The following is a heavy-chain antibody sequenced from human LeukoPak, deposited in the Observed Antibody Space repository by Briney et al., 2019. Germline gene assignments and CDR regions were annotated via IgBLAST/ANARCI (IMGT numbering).Heavy chain of an antibody. V-gene: IGHV3-23*01. CDR3: AKRADSGSYYSYYYMDV. CDR1: GFTFSSYA. CDR2: ISGSGGST. Sequence: QPGGSLRLSCAASGFTFSSYAMSWVRQAPGKGLEWVSAISGSGGSTYYADSVKGRFTISRDNSKNTLYLQMNSLRAEDTAVYYCAKRADSGSYYSYYYMDVWGKGTTVTVSS. J-gene: IGHJ6*03. D-gene: IGHD1-26*01.